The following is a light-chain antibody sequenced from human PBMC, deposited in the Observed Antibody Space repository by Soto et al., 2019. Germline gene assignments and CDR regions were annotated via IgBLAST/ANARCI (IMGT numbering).Light chain of an antibody. J-gene: IGKJ1*01. CDR2: AAS. Sequence: AIQMTQSPSSLSASVGDRVTITCRASQGIGNDLGWYQQKPGKAPKLLIYAASSLQSGFPSRFSGSGSGTDFTLTISSLQPEDFATYYCQQYNSHWTFGQGTKVDIK. CDR1: QGIGND. CDR3: QQYNSHWT. V-gene: IGKV1-6*01.